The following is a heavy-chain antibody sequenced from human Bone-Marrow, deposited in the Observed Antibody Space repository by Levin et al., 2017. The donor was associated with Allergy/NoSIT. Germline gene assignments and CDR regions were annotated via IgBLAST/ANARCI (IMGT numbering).Heavy chain of an antibody. CDR2: FDPEDGET. Sequence: ASVKVSCKISGYTLTELSMHWVRQAPGKGLEWMGGFDPEDGETIYAQKFQGRVTMTEDTSTDTAYMELSSLRSEDTAVYYCATAHVVVVAATPGIVYFQHWGQGTLVTVSS. CDR1: GYTLTELS. J-gene: IGHJ1*01. V-gene: IGHV1-24*01. D-gene: IGHD2-15*01. CDR3: ATAHVVVVAATPGIVYFQH.